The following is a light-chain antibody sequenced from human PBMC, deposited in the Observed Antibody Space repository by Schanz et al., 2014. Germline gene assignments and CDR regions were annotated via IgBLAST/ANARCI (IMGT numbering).Light chain of an antibody. CDR3: CSYAGSYTVV. J-gene: IGLJ2*01. CDR2: DVS. Sequence: QSALTQPPSASGSPGQSVTFSCTGTSSDVGGYNYVSWYQQHPGKAPKLMIYDVSKRPSGVPDRFSGSKSGNTASLTISGLQAEDEADYYCCSYAGSYTVVFGGGTKLTVL. V-gene: IGLV2-11*01. CDR1: SSDVGGYNY.